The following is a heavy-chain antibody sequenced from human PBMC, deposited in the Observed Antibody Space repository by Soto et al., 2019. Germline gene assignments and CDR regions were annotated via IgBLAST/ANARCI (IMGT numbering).Heavy chain of an antibody. D-gene: IGHD6-19*01. Sequence: QVQLVESGGGVVQPGRSLRLSCAASGFTFSSYGMHWVRQAPGKGLEWVAVISYDGSNKYYADSVKGRFTISRDNSKNTLYLQMNSLRAEDTAVYYCAKVDLSGVAGTEYYFDYWGQGTLVTVSS. CDR2: ISYDGSNK. V-gene: IGHV3-30*18. J-gene: IGHJ4*02. CDR1: GFTFSSYG. CDR3: AKVDLSGVAGTEYYFDY.